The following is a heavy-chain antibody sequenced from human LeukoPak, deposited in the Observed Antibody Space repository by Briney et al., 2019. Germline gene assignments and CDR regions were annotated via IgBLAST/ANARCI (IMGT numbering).Heavy chain of an antibody. CDR3: ARMRGGGIGYHYYMDV. J-gene: IGHJ6*03. D-gene: IGHD2-15*01. CDR1: GGSFSVYY. V-gene: IGHV4-34*01. Sequence: SETLSLTCVVFGGSFSVYYWSWFRQPPGKGLEWIGEINPAGSTNYNPSLKSRLTISIHTSTNQFSLRLSSVTAADTAVYCARMRGGGIGYHYYMDVWDKGTTVIVSS. CDR2: INPAGST.